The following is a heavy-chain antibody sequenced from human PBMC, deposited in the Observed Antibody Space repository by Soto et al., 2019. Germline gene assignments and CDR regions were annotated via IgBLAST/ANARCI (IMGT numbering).Heavy chain of an antibody. CDR3: AKAPTSNWPNGRFDP. CDR1: GFTFADYA. Sequence: EVQLVESGGGLVQPGRSLRLSCAASGFTFADYAMHWVRQVPGKGLEWVSGISWNSGSIGYADSVKGRFILSRDNAKNSLYLQMNSLRTDDTPLYYCAKAPTSNWPNGRFDPWGQGTLVTVSS. J-gene: IGHJ5*02. CDR2: ISWNSGSI. D-gene: IGHD6-13*01. V-gene: IGHV3-9*01.